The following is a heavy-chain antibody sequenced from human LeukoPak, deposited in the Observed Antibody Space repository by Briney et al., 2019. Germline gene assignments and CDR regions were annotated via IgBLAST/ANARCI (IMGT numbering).Heavy chain of an antibody. Sequence: GGSLRLSCAASGFTFSGYAMSWVRQAPGKGLEWVSAISGSGGSTYYADSVKGRFTISRDNSKNTLYLQMNSLRDEDTAVYYCAKSSYYDSSGYYREYYFDFWGQGTLVTVSS. V-gene: IGHV3-23*01. CDR3: AKSSYYDSSGYYREYYFDF. CDR2: ISGSGGST. J-gene: IGHJ4*02. CDR1: GFTFSGYA. D-gene: IGHD3-22*01.